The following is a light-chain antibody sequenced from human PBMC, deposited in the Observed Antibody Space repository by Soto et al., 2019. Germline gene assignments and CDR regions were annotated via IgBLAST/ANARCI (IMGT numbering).Light chain of an antibody. CDR1: SSDVGGYNY. CDR3: CSYADNYSWV. CDR2: DVT. J-gene: IGLJ3*02. V-gene: IGLV2-11*01. Sequence: QSALTQPASVSGSPGQSITISCTGTSSDVGGYNYVSWYQQHPGKAPKLMIYDVTIRPSGVPDRFSGSKSGNTASLTISGLQAEDEADYYCCSYADNYSWVFGGGTKLTVL.